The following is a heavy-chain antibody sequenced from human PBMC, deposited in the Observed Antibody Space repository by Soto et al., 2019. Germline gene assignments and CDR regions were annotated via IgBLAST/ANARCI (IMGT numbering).Heavy chain of an antibody. CDR2: MSYDGTTK. J-gene: IGHJ4*02. V-gene: IGHV3-30-3*01. D-gene: IGHD3-10*01. CDR3: AREVLWSRYFDY. Sequence: QVQLVESGGGVVQPGRSLRLSCTASGFIFSNYVMYWVRQAPGKGLEWVAFMSYDGTTKSYADSVKGRFTISRDNSXNTLXXXMNSLRPEDTGVYYCAREVLWSRYFDYWGQGSLVTVSS. CDR1: GFIFSNYV.